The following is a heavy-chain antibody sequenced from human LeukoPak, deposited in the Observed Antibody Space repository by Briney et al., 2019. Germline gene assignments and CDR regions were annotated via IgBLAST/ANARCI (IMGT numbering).Heavy chain of an antibody. V-gene: IGHV6-1*01. Sequence: SQTLSLTCAISGDSVSSNSAAWNWIRQSPSRGLEWLGRTYYRSKWYNDYAVSVKSRITINPDTSKNQFSLQLNSVTPEDTAVYYCAREGFYGSGSPDAFDIWGQGTMVIVSS. CDR2: TYYRSKWYN. D-gene: IGHD3-10*01. J-gene: IGHJ3*02. CDR3: AREGFYGSGSPDAFDI. CDR1: GDSVSSNSAA.